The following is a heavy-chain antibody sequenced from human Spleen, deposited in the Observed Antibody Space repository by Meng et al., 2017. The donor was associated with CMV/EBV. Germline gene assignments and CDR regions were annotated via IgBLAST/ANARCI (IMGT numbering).Heavy chain of an antibody. J-gene: IGHJ4*02. Sequence: SETLSLTCTVSGGSISSSRYYWAWIRQPPGKGLEWIGSIYYTGSTYYNPSLKSRVTVSVDTYNNHFSLKLSSVTAAETAVYYCARLNLGAAGILLDYWGQGTLVTVSS. D-gene: IGHD6-13*01. V-gene: IGHV4-39*07. CDR2: IYYTGST. CDR1: GGSISSSRYY. CDR3: ARLNLGAAGILLDY.